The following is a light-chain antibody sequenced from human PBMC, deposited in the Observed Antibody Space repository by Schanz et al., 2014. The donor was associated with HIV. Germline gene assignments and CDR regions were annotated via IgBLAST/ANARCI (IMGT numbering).Light chain of an antibody. J-gene: IGKJ2*01. V-gene: IGKV1-17*01. CDR3: QQFVSSPFT. Sequence: DLQMPQSPSSQSASVGDRVTITCRASQDIGNDLGWYQQKPGQAPKRLIYAASKLQSGVPSRFIGSGSGTEFTLTISSLQPADFATYYCQQFVSSPFTFGQGPKLEIK. CDR2: AAS. CDR1: QDIGND.